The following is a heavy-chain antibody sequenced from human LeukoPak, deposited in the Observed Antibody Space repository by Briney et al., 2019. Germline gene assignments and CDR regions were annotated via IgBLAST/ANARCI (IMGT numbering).Heavy chain of an antibody. V-gene: IGHV3-30*02. CDR1: GFTFSSYG. CDR2: IRYDGSNK. D-gene: IGHD3-3*01. J-gene: IGHJ4*02. CDR3: AKEHDFWSGYYVH. Sequence: GGSLRLSCAASGFTFSSYGMHWVRQAPGKGLEWVAFIRYDGSNKYYADSVKGRFTISRDNSKNTLYLQMNSLRAEDTAVYYCAKEHDFWSGYYVHWGQGTLVTVSS.